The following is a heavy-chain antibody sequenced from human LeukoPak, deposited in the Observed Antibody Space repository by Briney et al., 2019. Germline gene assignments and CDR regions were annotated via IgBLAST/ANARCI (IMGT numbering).Heavy chain of an antibody. Sequence: PSETLSLTCTVSGGSISSSSYYWSWIRQPPGKGLEWIGYIYYSGSTNYNPSLKSRVTISVDTSKNQFSPKLSSVTAADTAVYYCARGLRGAVPIENWFDPWGQGTPVTVSS. CDR2: IYYSGST. D-gene: IGHD6-19*01. CDR1: GGSISSSSYY. J-gene: IGHJ5*02. V-gene: IGHV4-61*01. CDR3: ARGLRGAVPIENWFDP.